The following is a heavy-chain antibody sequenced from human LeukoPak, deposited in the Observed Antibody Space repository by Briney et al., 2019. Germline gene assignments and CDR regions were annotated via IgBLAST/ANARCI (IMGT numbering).Heavy chain of an antibody. J-gene: IGHJ4*02. D-gene: IGHD2-15*01. CDR2: IYSGGST. CDR3: AREWRCSCYCFDY. Sequence: GGSLRLSCAASGFTVSSNYMSWVRQAPGKGLEWVSVIYSGGSTYYADSVKGRFTISRDNSKNTLYLQMNSLRAEDTAVYYCAREWRCSCYCFDYWGPGTLVTVSS. V-gene: IGHV3-66*02. CDR1: GFTVSSNY.